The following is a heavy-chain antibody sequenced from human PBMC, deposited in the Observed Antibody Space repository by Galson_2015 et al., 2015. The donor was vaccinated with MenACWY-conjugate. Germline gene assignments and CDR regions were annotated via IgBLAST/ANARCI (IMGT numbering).Heavy chain of an antibody. V-gene: IGHV3-23*01. CDR3: AKDREGYASGTYFRDFDY. CDR2: INGTGGDT. Sequence: SLRLSCAASGFTFSNYAMTWVRQAPGKGLEWVSAINGTGGDTYNADSVRGRFTISRDNSKNTLYLQMNSLRAEDTAVYYCAKDREGYASGTYFRDFDYWGQGTLVTVSS. D-gene: IGHD3-10*01. J-gene: IGHJ4*02. CDR1: GFTFSNYA.